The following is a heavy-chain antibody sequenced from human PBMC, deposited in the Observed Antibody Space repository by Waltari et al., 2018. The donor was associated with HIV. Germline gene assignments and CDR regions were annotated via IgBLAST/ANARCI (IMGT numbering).Heavy chain of an antibody. Sequence: QLYLQQRGAGLLKTSETLSLTCGVYGGSLSGYYWSWIRQSPGRGLEWIGEINDSGEPNANPSLRSRVFVSWDTPNNTFALNVSSVTAADTGVYYCARRPRLFSSNWYTDNWFDPWGQGTPVTVSA. D-gene: IGHD2-2*01. V-gene: IGHV4-34*02. CDR2: INDSGEP. J-gene: IGHJ5*01. CDR3: ARRPRLFSSNWYTDNWFDP. CDR1: GGSLSGYY.